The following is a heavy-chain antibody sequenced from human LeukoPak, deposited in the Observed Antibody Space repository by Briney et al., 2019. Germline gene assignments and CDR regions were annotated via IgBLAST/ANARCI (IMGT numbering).Heavy chain of an antibody. CDR2: ISSSSSYI. Sequence: GGSLRLSCAASGFTFSSYSMNWVRQAPGKGLEWVSSISSSSSYIYYADSVKGRFTISRDNAKNSLYLQMNSLRAEDTAVYYCASGIIEMATLGGDYWGQGTLVTVSS. CDR3: ASGIIEMATLGGDY. CDR1: GFTFSSYS. D-gene: IGHD5-24*01. V-gene: IGHV3-21*01. J-gene: IGHJ4*02.